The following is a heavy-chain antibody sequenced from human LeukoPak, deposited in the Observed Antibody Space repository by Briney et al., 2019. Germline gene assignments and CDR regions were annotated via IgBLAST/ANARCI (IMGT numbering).Heavy chain of an antibody. CDR2: IYYSGRT. Sequence: SETLSLTCSVSGGSISSYYWSWIRQPPGKGLEWIGYIYYSGRTNYNPSLKSRVTISVDTSKNQFSLKLTSVTAADTAVYYCARGPGYCSGTGCYNWFDPWGQGTLVTVSS. CDR3: ARGPGYCSGTGCYNWFDP. V-gene: IGHV4-59*08. D-gene: IGHD2-2*03. CDR1: GGSISSYY. J-gene: IGHJ5*02.